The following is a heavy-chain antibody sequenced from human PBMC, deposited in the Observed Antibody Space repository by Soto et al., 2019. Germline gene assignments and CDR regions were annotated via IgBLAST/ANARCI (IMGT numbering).Heavy chain of an antibody. V-gene: IGHV4-61*01. Sequence: PSETLSLTCTVSGGSVSSGSSYWSWIRQPPGKGLGWIGYIYYSGSTNYNPSLKSRVTISVDTSKNQFSLKLSSVTAADTAVYYCARENELDWFDPWGQGTLVTVSS. D-gene: IGHD3-3*02. CDR2: IYYSGST. CDR1: GGSVSSGSSY. J-gene: IGHJ5*02. CDR3: ARENELDWFDP.